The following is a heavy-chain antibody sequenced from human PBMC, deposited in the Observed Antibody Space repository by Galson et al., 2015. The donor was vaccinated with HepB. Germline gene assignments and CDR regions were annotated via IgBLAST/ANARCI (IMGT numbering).Heavy chain of an antibody. CDR3: ARFSSSWSGGYDY. CDR2: ISYDGSNK. Sequence: SLRLSCAASGFTFSSYAMHWVRQAPGKGLEWVAVISYDGSNKYYADSVKGRFTISRDNSKNTLYLQMNSLRAEDTAVYYCARFSSSWSGGYDYWGQGTLVTVSS. CDR1: GFTFSSYA. J-gene: IGHJ4*02. V-gene: IGHV3-30*04. D-gene: IGHD6-13*01.